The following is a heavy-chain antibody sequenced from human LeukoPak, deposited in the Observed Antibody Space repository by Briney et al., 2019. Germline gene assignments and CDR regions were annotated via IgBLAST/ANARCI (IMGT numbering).Heavy chain of an antibody. J-gene: IGHJ1*01. D-gene: IGHD3-10*01. V-gene: IGHV4-59*08. Sequence: PSETLSLTCTVSGGSISSYYWSWIRQPPGKGLEWIGYIYYSGSTNYNPSLKSRVTISVDTSKNQFSLKLSSVTAADTAVYYCARHADYYGSGSYSSQLLFQHWGQGTLVTVSS. CDR1: GGSISSYY. CDR2: IYYSGST. CDR3: ARHADYYGSGSYSSQLLFQH.